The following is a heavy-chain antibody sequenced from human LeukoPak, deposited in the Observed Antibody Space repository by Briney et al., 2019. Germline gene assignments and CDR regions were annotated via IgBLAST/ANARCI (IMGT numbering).Heavy chain of an antibody. CDR2: INAGNGNT. Sequence: GASVKLSCKASGYTFTSYGISWVRQAPGQRLEWMGWINAGNGNTKYSQKFQGRVTITRDTSASTAYMELSSLRSEDTAVYYCARDSGSYPGYWGQGTLVTVSS. CDR1: GYTFTSYG. D-gene: IGHD1-26*01. CDR3: ARDSGSYPGY. J-gene: IGHJ4*02. V-gene: IGHV1-3*01.